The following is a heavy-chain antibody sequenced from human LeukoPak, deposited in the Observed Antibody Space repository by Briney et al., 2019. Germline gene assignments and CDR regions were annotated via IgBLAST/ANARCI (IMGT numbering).Heavy chain of an antibody. CDR2: IYHSGST. J-gene: IGHJ6*03. D-gene: IGHD2-15*01. CDR3: ARQDDYYYMDV. CDR1: GYSISSGYY. Sequence: PSETLSLTCGVSGYSISSGYYWGWIRQPPGKGLEWIGSIYHSGSTHYNPSLKSRVTISVDTSKNQFSLKMSSVTAADTALYYCARQDDYYYMDVWGKGTTVTVSS. V-gene: IGHV4-38-2*01.